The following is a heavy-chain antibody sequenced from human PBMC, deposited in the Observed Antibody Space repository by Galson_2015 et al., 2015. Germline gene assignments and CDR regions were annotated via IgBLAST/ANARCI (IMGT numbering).Heavy chain of an antibody. Sequence: SLRLSCAASGFTFSSYNMHWARQAPGKGLEWVSYINPSGITVYYADSVKGRFTTSRDNAKNSLYLQMNSLRDEDTAVYFCARSVGGNYYYGMDVWGQGTTVTVSS. V-gene: IGHV3-48*02. CDR2: INPSGITV. CDR3: ARSVGGNYYYGMDV. J-gene: IGHJ6*02. CDR1: GFTFSSYN.